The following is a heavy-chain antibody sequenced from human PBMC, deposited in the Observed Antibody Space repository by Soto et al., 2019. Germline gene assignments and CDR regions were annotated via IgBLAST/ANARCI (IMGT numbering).Heavy chain of an antibody. V-gene: IGHV1-69*04. Sequence: GASVKPSSKASRGTFSSYTISWVRQAPGQGLEWMGRIIPILGIANYAQKFQGRVTITADKSTSTAYMELSSLRSEDTAVYYCAREELSRITIFGVVPYYMDVWGKGTTVTVSS. CDR3: AREELSRITIFGVVPYYMDV. CDR2: IIPILGIA. CDR1: RGTFSSYT. J-gene: IGHJ6*03. D-gene: IGHD3-3*01.